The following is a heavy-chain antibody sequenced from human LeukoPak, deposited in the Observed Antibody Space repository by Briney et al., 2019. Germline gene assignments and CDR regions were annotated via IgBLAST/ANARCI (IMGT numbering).Heavy chain of an antibody. CDR1: GYRVTSYW. D-gene: IGHD3-16*02. CDR3: VRPTGGYLNF. J-gene: IGHJ4*02. Sequence: GESLKISCKGSGYRVTSYWIGWVRPMPGKGLEWMGIIYPGDSDTSYSPSFQGQVTISADKSIDTAYLQWSNLKASDTAMYYCVRPTGGYLNFWGQGTLVTVSS. CDR2: IYPGDSDT. V-gene: IGHV5-51*01.